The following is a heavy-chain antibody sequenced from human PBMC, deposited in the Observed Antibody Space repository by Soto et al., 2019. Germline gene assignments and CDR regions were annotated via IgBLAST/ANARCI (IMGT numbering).Heavy chain of an antibody. V-gene: IGHV3-23*01. D-gene: IGHD6-6*01. CDR1: GFTFSSYA. Sequence: GGSLRLSCAASGFTFSSYAMSWVRQAPGKGLEWVSAISGSGGSTYYADSVKGRFTISRDNSKNTLYLQMNSLRAEDTAVYYCAKDSSSSSPGWVLDLYYYYYMDVWGKGTTVTVSS. CDR3: AKDSSSSSPGWVLDLYYYYYMDV. J-gene: IGHJ6*03. CDR2: ISGSGGST.